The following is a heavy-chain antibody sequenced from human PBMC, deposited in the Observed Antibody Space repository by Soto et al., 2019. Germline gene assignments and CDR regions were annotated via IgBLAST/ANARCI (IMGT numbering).Heavy chain of an antibody. D-gene: IGHD3-16*01. Sequence: GGSLRLSCAASGFTFSSYAMSWVRQAPGKGLEWVSAISGSGGSTYYADSVKGRFTISRDNSKNTLYLQMNSLRAEDTAVYYCAKEPRRRHLAVLGGEYFDYWGQGTLVTVS. CDR2: ISGSGGST. CDR1: GFTFSSYA. J-gene: IGHJ4*02. V-gene: IGHV3-23*01. CDR3: AKEPRRRHLAVLGGEYFDY.